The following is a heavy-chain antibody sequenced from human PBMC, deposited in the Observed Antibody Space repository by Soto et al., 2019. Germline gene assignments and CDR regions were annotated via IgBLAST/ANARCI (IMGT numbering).Heavy chain of an antibody. V-gene: IGHV3-66*01. J-gene: IGHJ4*02. CDR2: IYSVGAT. CDR3: ATRMTTAPS. D-gene: IGHD4-17*01. CDR1: GVAVSAND. Sequence: EAHLVGSGGGLVQPGGSLRLSCAASGVAVSANDLSWVRQAPGKGLEWVSLIYSVGATDYADSVRGRFTISRDNSKNTLYLQMNTLKAEDTAVYYCATRMTTAPSWGQGALVNVSS.